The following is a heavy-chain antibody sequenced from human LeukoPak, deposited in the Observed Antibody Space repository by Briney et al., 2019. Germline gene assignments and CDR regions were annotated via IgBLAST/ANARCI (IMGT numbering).Heavy chain of an antibody. CDR2: ISGNAAAT. CDR3: AKELSSGWYNPLGY. CDR1: EFIFSNFA. D-gene: IGHD6-19*01. Sequence: GGSLRLSCAASEFIFSNFAMSWVRQAPGKGLEWVSTISGNAAATYYGDSVKGRFTISRDNSKNTLFLQMNSLRADDTALYYCAKELSSGWYNPLGYWGQGTLVTVSS. J-gene: IGHJ4*02. V-gene: IGHV3-23*01.